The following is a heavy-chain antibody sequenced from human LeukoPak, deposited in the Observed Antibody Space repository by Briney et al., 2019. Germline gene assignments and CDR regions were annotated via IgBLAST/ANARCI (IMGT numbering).Heavy chain of an antibody. V-gene: IGHV1-24*01. D-gene: IGHD3-22*01. Sequence: ASVKVSCKVSGYTLTELSMHWVRQAPGKGLEWMGGFDPEDGETIYAQKFQGRVTMTEDTSTDTAYMELSSLRSEDTAVYYCATTPYYYDSSGSGYYWDQGTLVTVSS. CDR2: FDPEDGET. J-gene: IGHJ4*02. CDR3: ATTPYYYDSSGSGYY. CDR1: GYTLTELS.